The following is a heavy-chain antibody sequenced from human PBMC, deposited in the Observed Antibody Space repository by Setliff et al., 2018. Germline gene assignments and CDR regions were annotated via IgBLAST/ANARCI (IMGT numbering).Heavy chain of an antibody. V-gene: IGHV1-18*01. Sequence: ASVKVSCKASGYTFTTYGISWVRQAPGQGLEWMGWISAYNGNTNYAQKLQGRVTMTTDTSTSTAYMELRSLRSDDTAVYFCARSDHLVVDGFDVWGQGTMVTVSS. D-gene: IGHD3-16*01. J-gene: IGHJ3*01. CDR1: GYTFTTYG. CDR3: ARSDHLVVDGFDV. CDR2: ISAYNGNT.